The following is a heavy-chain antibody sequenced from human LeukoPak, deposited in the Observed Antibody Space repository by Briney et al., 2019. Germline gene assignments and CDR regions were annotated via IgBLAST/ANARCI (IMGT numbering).Heavy chain of an antibody. Sequence: GRSLRLSCAASGFTFDDYAMHLGRQAPGKGLEWVSGISWNSGSIGYADSVKGRFTISRDNAKNSLYLQMNSLRAEDTALYYCAKGPDYYYYYYMDVWGKGTTVTISS. J-gene: IGHJ6*03. CDR2: ISWNSGSI. V-gene: IGHV3-9*01. CDR3: AKGPDYYYYYYMDV. CDR1: GFTFDDYA.